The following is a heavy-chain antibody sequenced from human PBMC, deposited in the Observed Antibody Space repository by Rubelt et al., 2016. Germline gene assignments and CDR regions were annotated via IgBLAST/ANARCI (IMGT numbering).Heavy chain of an antibody. V-gene: IGHV2-5*02. CDR2: IYWDDDK. Sequence: QITLKESGPTLVKPTQTLTLTCTFSGFSFSTSGVGVGWIRQPPGKALEWLALIYWDDDKRYRPSLKSRVTITRDTSKNQVVLTMTNRVPVDTATSYCARRSAAAAGAWAYWGQGTLVTVSA. CDR1: GFSFSTSGVG. CDR3: ARRSAAAAGAWAY. D-gene: IGHD6-13*01. J-gene: IGHJ4*02.